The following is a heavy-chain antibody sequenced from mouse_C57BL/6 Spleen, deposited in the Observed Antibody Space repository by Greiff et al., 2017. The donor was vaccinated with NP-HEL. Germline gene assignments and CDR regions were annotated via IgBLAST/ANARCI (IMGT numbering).Heavy chain of an antibody. D-gene: IGHD4-1*01. Sequence: QVQLQQPGAELVRPGSSVKLSCKASGYTFTSYWMDWVKQRPGQGLEWIGNIYPSDSETHYNQKFRDKATLTVDKSSSTAYMQLSSLTSEDSAVYYCARKLDYYFDYWGQGTTLTVSS. CDR1: GYTFTSYW. CDR3: ARKLDYYFDY. J-gene: IGHJ2*01. V-gene: IGHV1-61*01. CDR2: IYPSDSET.